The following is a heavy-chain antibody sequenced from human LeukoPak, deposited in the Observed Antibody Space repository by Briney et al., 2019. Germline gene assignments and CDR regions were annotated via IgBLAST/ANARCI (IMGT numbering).Heavy chain of an antibody. J-gene: IGHJ6*02. V-gene: IGHV1-8*01. CDR1: GYTFTSYD. CDR3: ARGTGYSYGSDYYYYGMDV. Sequence: ASVKVSCKASGYTFTSYDFNWVRQATGQRPEWMGWMSPNSGDTGYAQKFQDRVTMTRNTSISTAYMELSSLRSDDTAVYYCARGTGYSYGSDYYYYGMDVWGQGTTVTVSS. CDR2: MSPNSGDT. D-gene: IGHD5-18*01.